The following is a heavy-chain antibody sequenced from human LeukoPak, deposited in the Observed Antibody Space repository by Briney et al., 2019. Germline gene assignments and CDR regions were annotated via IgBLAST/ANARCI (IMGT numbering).Heavy chain of an antibody. D-gene: IGHD5-12*01. CDR1: GGSISSYY. CDR3: ARTGYPYYYYYMDV. CDR2: IYYSGST. J-gene: IGHJ6*03. V-gene: IGHV4-59*01. Sequence: SETLSLTCTVSGGSISSYYWSWIRQPPGKGLEWIGYIYYSGSTNYNPSLKSRVTISVDTSKNQFSLKLSSVTAADTAVYYCARTGYPYYYYYMDVWGKGITVTVSS.